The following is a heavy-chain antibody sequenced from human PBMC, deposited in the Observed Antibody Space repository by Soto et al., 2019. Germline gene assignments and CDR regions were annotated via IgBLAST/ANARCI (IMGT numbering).Heavy chain of an antibody. D-gene: IGHD5-18*01. V-gene: IGHV4-61*01. J-gene: IGHJ4*02. CDR3: AVDTAMVNFF. Sequence: SETLSLTCTVSGGSVSSGSYYWSWIRQPPGKGLEWIGYIYYSGSTNYNPSLKSRVTISVDTSKNQFSLKLSSVTAADTAVYYCAVDTAMVNFFWGQGTLVTVSS. CDR2: IYYSGST. CDR1: GGSVSSGSYY.